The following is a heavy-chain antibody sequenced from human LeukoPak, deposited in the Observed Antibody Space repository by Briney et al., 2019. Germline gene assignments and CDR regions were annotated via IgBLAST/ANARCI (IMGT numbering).Heavy chain of an antibody. CDR1: GYTFTVYY. J-gene: IGHJ4*02. Sequence: ASVKVSCKASGYTFTVYYMHWVRQAPGQGLEWMGWINPNSGGTNYAQKFQGRVTMTRDTSISTAYMELSRLRSDDTAVYYCASGRGYGDYRGPFDYWGQGTLVTVSS. V-gene: IGHV1-2*02. D-gene: IGHD4-17*01. CDR3: ASGRGYGDYRGPFDY. CDR2: INPNSGGT.